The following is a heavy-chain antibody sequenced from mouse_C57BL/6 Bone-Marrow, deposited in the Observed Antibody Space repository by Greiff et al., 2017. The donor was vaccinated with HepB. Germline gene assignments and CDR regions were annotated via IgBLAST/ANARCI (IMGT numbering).Heavy chain of an antibody. CDR1: GYTFTDYY. CDR3: ARRNPYDYAPMDY. CDR2: INPNNGGT. V-gene: IGHV1-26*01. D-gene: IGHD2-4*01. J-gene: IGHJ4*01. Sequence: EVQLQQSGPELVKPGASVKISCKASGYTFTDYYMNWVKQSHGKSLEWIGDINPNNGGTSYNQKFKGKATLTVDKSSSTDYMELRSLTSEDSAVYYCARRNPYDYAPMDYWGQGTSVTVSS.